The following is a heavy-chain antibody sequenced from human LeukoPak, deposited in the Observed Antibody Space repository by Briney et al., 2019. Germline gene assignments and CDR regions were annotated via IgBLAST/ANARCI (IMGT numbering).Heavy chain of an antibody. CDR1: GLTFSSYA. J-gene: IGHJ6*02. V-gene: IGHV3-23*01. CDR2: ISGSGGST. Sequence: GGSLRLSCAASGLTFSSYAMSWVRQAPGKGLEWVSAISGSGGSTYYADSVKGRFTISRDNSKNTLYLQMNSLRAEDTAVYYCAKQVSSFYYYYYGMDVWGQGTTVTVSS. CDR3: AKQVSSFYYYYYGMDV. D-gene: IGHD5/OR15-5a*01.